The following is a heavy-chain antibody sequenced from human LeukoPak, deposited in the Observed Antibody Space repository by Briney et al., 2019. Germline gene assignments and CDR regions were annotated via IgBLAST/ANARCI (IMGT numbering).Heavy chain of an antibody. CDR3: ARGYYHDSSGLDY. CDR2: IYYSGNT. CDR1: GGSISNYY. Sequence: TSETLSLTCTVSGGSISNYYWSWIRQPPGKGLGWIGYIYYSGNTNYNPSLKTRVTISVDTSKNQFSLKLSSVTAADTAVYYCARGYYHDSSGLDYWGQGTLVTVSS. J-gene: IGHJ4*02. D-gene: IGHD3-22*01. V-gene: IGHV4-59*01.